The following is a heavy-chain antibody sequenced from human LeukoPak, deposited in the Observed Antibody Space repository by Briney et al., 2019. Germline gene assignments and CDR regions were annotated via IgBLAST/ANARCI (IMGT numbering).Heavy chain of an antibody. J-gene: IGHJ4*02. D-gene: IGHD3-9*01. CDR2: ISSSSSYI. CDR3: ARDNRHKTSWTLTGPYYFDY. V-gene: IGHV3-21*01. Sequence: GGSLKLSCAASGFTFSSYSMNWVRQAPGKGLEWVSSISSSSSYIYCADSVKGRFTISRDNAKNSLYLQMNSLRAEDTAVYYCARDNRHKTSWTLTGPYYFDYWGQGTLVTVSS. CDR1: GFTFSSYS.